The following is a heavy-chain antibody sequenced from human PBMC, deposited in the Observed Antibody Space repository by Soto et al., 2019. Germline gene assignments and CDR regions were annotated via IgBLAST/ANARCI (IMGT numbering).Heavy chain of an antibody. CDR3: ARQERYGNWCDT. D-gene: IGHD1-1*01. Sequence: XETLRRPFTVSGCSISSSSYYWGWIRQPPGKGLEWIGSIFYSENTYYNPSLKSRVTISVDTSSNQFSLKLSSVTAADTAVYYRARQERYGNWCDTWAQGTLVTVSS. V-gene: IGHV4-39*01. CDR1: GCSISSSSYY. CDR2: IFYSENT. J-gene: IGHJ5*02.